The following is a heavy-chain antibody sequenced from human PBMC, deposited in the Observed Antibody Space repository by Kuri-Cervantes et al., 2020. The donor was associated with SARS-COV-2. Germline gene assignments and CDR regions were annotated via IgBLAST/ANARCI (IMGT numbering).Heavy chain of an antibody. V-gene: IGHV3-9*01. Sequence: SLKISCAASGFTFDDYAMHWVRQAPGKGLEWVSGISWNSGSIGYADSVKGRFTISRDNAKNSLYLQMNSLRAEDTAVYYCARDRPTRVVLGNAFDIWGQGAMVTVSS. CDR3: ARDRPTRVVLGNAFDI. CDR1: GFTFDDYA. J-gene: IGHJ3*02. D-gene: IGHD2-2*01. CDR2: ISWNSGSI.